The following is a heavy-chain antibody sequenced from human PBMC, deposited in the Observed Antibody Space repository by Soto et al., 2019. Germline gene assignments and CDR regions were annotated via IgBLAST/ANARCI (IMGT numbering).Heavy chain of an antibody. V-gene: IGHV4-4*02. D-gene: IGHD1-1*01. J-gene: IGHJ4*02. CDR2: IYRTGST. CDR1: GGSFTSNNW. Sequence: SETLSLTCAVSGGSFTSNNWWTWVRQPPGQGLEWIGEIYRTGSTNYNPSLKSRVTISLDKSENQFSLKVTSLTAADTAVYYSVSRDPATSVDYWGQGTLVTLSS. CDR3: VSRDPATSVDY.